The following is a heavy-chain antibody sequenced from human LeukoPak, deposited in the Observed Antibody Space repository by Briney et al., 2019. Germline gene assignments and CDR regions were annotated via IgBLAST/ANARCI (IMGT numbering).Heavy chain of an antibody. CDR3: ARALIAAAGFDY. CDR1: GFTFSTYG. CDR2: IWYDGSNK. Sequence: GGSLRLSCAAPGFTFSTYGMHWVRQAPGKGLEWVAVIWYDGSNKYYADSVKGRFTISRDNSKNTLYLQMNSLRAEDTAVYYCARALIAAAGFDYWGQGTLVTVSS. D-gene: IGHD6-13*01. J-gene: IGHJ4*02. V-gene: IGHV3-33*08.